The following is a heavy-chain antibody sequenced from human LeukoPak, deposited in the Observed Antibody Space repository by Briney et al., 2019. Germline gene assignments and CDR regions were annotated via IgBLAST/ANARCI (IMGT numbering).Heavy chain of an antibody. CDR3: ARGHVDTAMVLGALDY. D-gene: IGHD5-18*01. Sequence: GASVKVSCKASGYTFTSYGISWVRQAPGQGLEWMGWISAYNGNTNYAQKLQGRVTMTTDTSTSTAYMELRSLRSDDTAVYYCARGHVDTAMVLGALDYWGQGTLVTVSS. CDR1: GYTFTSYG. J-gene: IGHJ4*02. V-gene: IGHV1-18*01. CDR2: ISAYNGNT.